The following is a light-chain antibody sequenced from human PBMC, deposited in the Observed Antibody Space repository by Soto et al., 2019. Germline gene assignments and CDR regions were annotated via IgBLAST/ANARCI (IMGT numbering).Light chain of an antibody. CDR1: HNIRNN. CDR3: QHFYNWPVT. CDR2: YAS. Sequence: VVLTQSPATLSVSPGETGTLSCRASHNIRNNLAWYQHKPGQAPRLLISYASSGATGVPGRFSGSGSGTEFALTISSLQSEDSAVYYCQHFYNWPVTFGGGTKV. V-gene: IGKV3-15*01. J-gene: IGKJ4*01.